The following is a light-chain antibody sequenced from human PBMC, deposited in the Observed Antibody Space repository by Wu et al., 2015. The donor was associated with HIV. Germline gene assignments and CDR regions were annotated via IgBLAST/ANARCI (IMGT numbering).Light chain of an antibody. J-gene: IGKJ1*01. CDR3: QQYGSSPQT. V-gene: IGKV3-20*01. CDR1: QSVSSSY. Sequence: EIVLTQSPGTLSLSLGERATLSCRASQSVSSSYLAWYQQKPGQAPRVLIYGASTRASGIPDRFSGSGSVTDFTLTISRLEPEDFAVYYCQQYGSSPQTFGQGTKVEIK. CDR2: GAS.